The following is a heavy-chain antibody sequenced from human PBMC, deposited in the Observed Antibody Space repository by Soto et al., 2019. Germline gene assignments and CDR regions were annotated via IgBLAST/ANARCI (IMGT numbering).Heavy chain of an antibody. CDR3: GAFKFRRVWSAS. Sequence: GGSLRLSCAASVFTFSSYSMNLVRQAPGKGLECVSSISSSSSYIYYADSVKGRFTISRDNAKNSLYLQMDSLRPEDTALYVCGAFKFRRVWSASWGQGTLVTFSS. CDR2: ISSSSSYI. CDR1: VFTFSSYS. D-gene: IGHD3-16*01. J-gene: IGHJ5*02. V-gene: IGHV3-21*04.